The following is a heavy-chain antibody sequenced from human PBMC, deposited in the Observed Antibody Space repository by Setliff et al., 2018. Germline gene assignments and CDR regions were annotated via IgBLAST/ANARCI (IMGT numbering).Heavy chain of an antibody. Sequence: PSETLSLTCAVYGGSFSGYYWSWIRQPPGKGLEWIGEINHSGSTNYNPSLKIRVTISVDTSKNQFSLKLSSVTAADTAVYYCARHVLGYSSAYNWFDPWGQGTLVTVSS. D-gene: IGHD6-25*01. V-gene: IGHV4-34*01. J-gene: IGHJ5*02. CDR1: GGSFSGYY. CDR3: ARHVLGYSSAYNWFDP. CDR2: INHSGST.